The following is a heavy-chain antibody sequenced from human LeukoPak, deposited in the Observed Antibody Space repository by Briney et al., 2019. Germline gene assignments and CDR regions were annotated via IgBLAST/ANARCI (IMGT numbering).Heavy chain of an antibody. CDR1: GFTFSSYG. CDR3: TTDLHSYYSPTDAFDI. D-gene: IGHD3-22*01. CDR2: IKSKTDGGTT. Sequence: GGSRRLSCAAAGFTFSSYGMHWVRQAPGKGLDWVALIKSKTDGGTTDYAAPVKGRFTISRDVSKNTLYLQRNSLKTEDTAVYYCTTDLHSYYSPTDAFDIWGQGTMVTVSS. J-gene: IGHJ3*02. V-gene: IGHV3-15*01.